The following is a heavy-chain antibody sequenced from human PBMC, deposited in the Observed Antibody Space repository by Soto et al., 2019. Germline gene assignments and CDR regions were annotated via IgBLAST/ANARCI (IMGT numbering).Heavy chain of an antibody. J-gene: IGHJ1*01. CDR2: MNPNNGNT. CDR1: GYTFTSYD. Sequence: QVQLVQSGAEVKKPGASVKVSCKASGYTFTSYDISWVRQATGQGLEWMGWMNPNNGNTDYAPKFQGRVTMTMNTSIGTAYMELSSLRSEDTAVYYCARSPRNYYALGSYSYCRHWGQGTLVTVSS. CDR3: ARSPRNYYALGSYSYCRH. V-gene: IGHV1-8*01. D-gene: IGHD3-10*01.